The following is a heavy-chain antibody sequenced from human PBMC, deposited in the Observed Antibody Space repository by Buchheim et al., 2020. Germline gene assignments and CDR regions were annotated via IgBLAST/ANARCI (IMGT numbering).Heavy chain of an antibody. J-gene: IGHJ4*02. CDR3: AREGREQPIDY. CDR2: INRDGREK. D-gene: IGHD1-26*01. Sequence: EVQLVESGGGLVQPGGSLRLSCAASGFTFSDYWMTWVRQAPGKGLEWVANINRDGREKNYVDSVKGRFTISRDNAKISLNLQMNSLRAEDTAVYYCAREGREQPIDYWGQGTL. V-gene: IGHV3-7*01. CDR1: GFTFSDYW.